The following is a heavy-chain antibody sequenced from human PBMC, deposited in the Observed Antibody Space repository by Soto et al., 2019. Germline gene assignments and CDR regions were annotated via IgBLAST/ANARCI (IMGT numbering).Heavy chain of an antibody. CDR1: GFTFSSYD. D-gene: IGHD2-2*01. CDR3: ARESRAWYCSSTSCYGSYYYYYGMDV. V-gene: IGHV3-13*01. CDR2: IGTAGDT. Sequence: GGSLRLSCAASGFTFSSYDMHWVRQATGKGLEWVSAIGTAGDTYYPGSVKGRFTISRENAKNSLYLQMNSLRAEDTAVYYCARESRAWYCSSTSCYGSYYYYYGMDVWGQGTTVTVSS. J-gene: IGHJ6*02.